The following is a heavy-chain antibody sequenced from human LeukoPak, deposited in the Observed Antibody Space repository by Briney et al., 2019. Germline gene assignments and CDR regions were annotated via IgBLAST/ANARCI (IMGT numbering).Heavy chain of an antibody. CDR1: GGSFSGYY. Sequence: PSETLSLTCAVYGGSFSGYYLSWIRQPPGKGLEWIGEINHSGSTNYNPSLKSRVTISVDTSKNQFSLKLSSVTAADAAVYYCARLIGTRPPFDYWGQGTLVTVSS. V-gene: IGHV4-34*01. CDR2: INHSGST. CDR3: ARLIGTRPPFDY. J-gene: IGHJ4*02.